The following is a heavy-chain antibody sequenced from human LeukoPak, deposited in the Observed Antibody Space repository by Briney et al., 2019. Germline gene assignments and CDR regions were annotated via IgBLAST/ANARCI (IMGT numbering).Heavy chain of an antibody. J-gene: IGHJ4*02. D-gene: IGHD3-22*01. CDR3: ARHWDYYDGSGLLDY. CDR1: GGSISSGSYY. Sequence: PSETLSLTCSVSGGSISSGSYYWSWIRQPAGKGLEWIGRIYTSGNTNYNPSLKSRVTISVDTSKNQFSLKLSSVTAADTAVYYCARHWDYYDGSGLLDYWGQGTLVTVSS. CDR2: IYTSGNT. V-gene: IGHV4-61*02.